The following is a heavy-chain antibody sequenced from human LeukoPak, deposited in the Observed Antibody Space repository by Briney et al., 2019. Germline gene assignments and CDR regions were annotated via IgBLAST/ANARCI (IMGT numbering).Heavy chain of an antibody. CDR3: ARDCSTPDFWSGYCLDY. J-gene: IGHJ4*02. D-gene: IGHD3-3*01. CDR2: INPNSGGT. V-gene: IGHV1-2*02. Sequence: ASVKVSCKASGYTFASYYMHWVRQAPGQGLEWMGWINPNSGGTNYAQKFQGRVTMTRDTSISIAYMELSRLRSDDTAVYYCARDCSTPDFWSGYCLDYWGQGTLVTVSS. CDR1: GYTFASYY.